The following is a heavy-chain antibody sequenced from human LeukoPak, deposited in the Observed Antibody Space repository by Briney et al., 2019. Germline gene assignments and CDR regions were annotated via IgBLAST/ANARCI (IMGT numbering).Heavy chain of an antibody. CDR1: GFTFSSYA. CDR3: ARGQQGGGSYQVGPFDY. J-gene: IGHJ4*02. Sequence: GRSLRLSCAASGFTFSSYAMHWVRQAPGKGLEWVAVISYDGSNKYYADSVKGRFTISRDNSKNTLYLQMNSLRAEDTAVYYCARGQQGGGSYQVGPFDYWGQGTLVTVSS. CDR2: ISYDGSNK. D-gene: IGHD1-26*01. V-gene: IGHV3-30-3*01.